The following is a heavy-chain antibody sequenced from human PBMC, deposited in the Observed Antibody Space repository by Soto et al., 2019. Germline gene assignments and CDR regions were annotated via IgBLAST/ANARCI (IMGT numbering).Heavy chain of an antibody. CDR3: ARVWGPTYYDFWNDY. D-gene: IGHD3-3*01. J-gene: IGHJ4*02. Sequence: GGSLRLSCAASGFTFSSYGMHWVRQAPGKGLEWVAVIWYDGSNKYYADSVKGRFTISRDNSKNTLYLQMNSLRAEDTAVYYCARVWGPTYYDFWNDYWGQGTLVTVSS. V-gene: IGHV3-33*01. CDR2: IWYDGSNK. CDR1: GFTFSSYG.